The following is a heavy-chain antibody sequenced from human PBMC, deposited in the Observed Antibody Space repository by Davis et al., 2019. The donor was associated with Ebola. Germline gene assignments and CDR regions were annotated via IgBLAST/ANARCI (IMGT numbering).Heavy chain of an antibody. CDR3: ARQITFGGVIAHDAFDI. V-gene: IGHV3-48*04. CDR1: GFTFSSYG. Sequence: GESLKISCAASGFTFSSYGMHWVRQAPQKGLEWVSGISGSGGSTDYADSVKGRFTISRDNAKNSLYLQMNSLRAEDTAVYYCARQITFGGVIAHDAFDIWGQGTMVTVSS. CDR2: ISGSGGST. J-gene: IGHJ3*02. D-gene: IGHD3-16*02.